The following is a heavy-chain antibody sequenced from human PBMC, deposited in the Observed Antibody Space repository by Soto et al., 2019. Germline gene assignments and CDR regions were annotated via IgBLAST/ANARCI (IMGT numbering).Heavy chain of an antibody. CDR3: ARHTVTSRLYNHFDY. CDR2: IYPGDSDT. Sequence: GESLKISCKGSGYNFTSYWIGWVRQMPGKGLEWMGIIYPGDSDTRYSPSFQGQVTISADKYISTAYLKWSSLKAWDPAMYYCARHTVTSRLYNHFDYWGQGTLVTVSS. V-gene: IGHV5-51*01. J-gene: IGHJ4*02. CDR1: GYNFTSYW. D-gene: IGHD1-20*01.